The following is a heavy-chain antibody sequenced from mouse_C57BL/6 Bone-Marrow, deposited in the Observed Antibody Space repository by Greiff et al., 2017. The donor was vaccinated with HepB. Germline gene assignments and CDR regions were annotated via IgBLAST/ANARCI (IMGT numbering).Heavy chain of an antibody. V-gene: IGHV1-39*01. D-gene: IGHD2-1*01. J-gene: IGHJ4*01. CDR2: INPNYGTT. Sequence: EVQLQESGPELVKPGASVKISCKASGYSFTDYNMNWVKQSNGKSLEWIGVINPNYGTTSYNQKFKGKATLTVDQSSSTAYMQLNSLTSEDSAVYYCARSGDLWYPIFPMDYWGQGTSVTVSS. CDR3: ARSGDLWYPIFPMDY. CDR1: GYSFTDYN.